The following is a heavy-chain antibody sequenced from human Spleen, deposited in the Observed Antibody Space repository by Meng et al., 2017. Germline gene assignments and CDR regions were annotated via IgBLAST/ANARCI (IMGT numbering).Heavy chain of an antibody. V-gene: IGHV3-49*04. CDR3: SRPDRLGLELLFQGY. J-gene: IGHJ4*03. Sequence: GESLKISCTGSGFTFADHAISWVRQAPGKGLEWVGFIRSKANGGTTEYAASVKSRFTISRDDSKSIVYLQMNSLKTEDTAMYYCSRPDRLGLELLFQGYWGQGTQVTGYS. CDR2: IRSKANGGTT. D-gene: IGHD1-26*01. CDR1: GFTFADHA.